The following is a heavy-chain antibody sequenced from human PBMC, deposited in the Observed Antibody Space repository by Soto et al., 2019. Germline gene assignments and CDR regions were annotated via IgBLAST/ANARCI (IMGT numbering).Heavy chain of an antibody. CDR1: GFNFNTYW. CDR3: ERVPLDGNYANGVDV. V-gene: IGHV3-7*03. J-gene: IGHJ6*02. D-gene: IGHD1-7*01. CDR2: IDTDGSRK. Sequence: EVQLVESGGGLVQPGGSLRLSCAASGFNFNTYWMYWVRQAPGKGLEWVANIDTDGSRKNYVDSVKGRFIISRDNAKNSLLLQMNSLRADDTAVYYCERVPLDGNYANGVDVWGQGTTVTVSS.